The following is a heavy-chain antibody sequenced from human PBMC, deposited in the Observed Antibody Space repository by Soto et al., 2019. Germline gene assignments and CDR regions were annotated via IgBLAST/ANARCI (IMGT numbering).Heavy chain of an antibody. CDR2: IYWDDYK. V-gene: IGHV2-5*02. CDR1: GFSLSTSGVG. CDR3: AHKGYGDYPLDY. J-gene: IGHJ4*02. D-gene: IGHD4-17*01. Sequence: QITLKESGPTLVKPTQTLTLTCTFSGFSLSTSGVGVGWIRQPPGKALEWLAVIYWDDYKHYSLSLKSRLTITKDTSKNQVVLTMTNMDPVDTATYYCAHKGYGDYPLDYWGQGTLLTVSS.